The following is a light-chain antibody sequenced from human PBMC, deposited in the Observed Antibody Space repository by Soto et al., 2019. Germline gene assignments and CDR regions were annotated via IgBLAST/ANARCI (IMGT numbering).Light chain of an antibody. J-gene: IGKJ1*01. CDR2: KAS. V-gene: IGKV1-5*03. Sequence: DIQMNQSPSSLSASVGDRVTIACRASQSILSWLAWYQQKPGKAPKLLIYKASSLESGVPSRFSGSGSGTEFTLTISSLQPDDSATYYCRQYDSFSWTFGQGTKVEVK. CDR3: RQYDSFSWT. CDR1: QSILSW.